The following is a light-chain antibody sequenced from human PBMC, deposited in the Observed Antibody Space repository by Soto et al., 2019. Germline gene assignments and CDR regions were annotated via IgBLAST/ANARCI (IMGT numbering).Light chain of an antibody. CDR2: GAS. J-gene: IGKJ1*01. Sequence: EILLTQSPSTLALSPGERATLSCRASQSFNSIYLAWYQQKPGQAPRLLIYGASSRATGIPDRFSGSGSGTDFTLTISILEPEDFAVYYCHQYDSWTFGQGTKVDI. CDR1: QSFNSIY. CDR3: HQYDSWT. V-gene: IGKV3-20*01.